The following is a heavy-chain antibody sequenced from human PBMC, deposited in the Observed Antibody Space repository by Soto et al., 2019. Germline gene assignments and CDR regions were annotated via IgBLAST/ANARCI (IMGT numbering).Heavy chain of an antibody. D-gene: IGHD1-26*01. Sequence: GGSLRLSSAASGLPCVYYWMRWVRQAPGKGLVWVSRIHSDGTSTTYADSVKGRFTISRDNAKNTLSLQMNSLRAEDTAVYYCARGDRGAFDLWGQGTVVTVSS. CDR1: GLPCVYYW. J-gene: IGHJ3*01. CDR2: IHSDGTST. CDR3: ARGDRGAFDL. V-gene: IGHV3-74*01.